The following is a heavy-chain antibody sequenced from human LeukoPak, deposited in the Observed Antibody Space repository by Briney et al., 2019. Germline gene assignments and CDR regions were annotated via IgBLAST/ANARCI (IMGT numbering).Heavy chain of an antibody. V-gene: IGHV3-66*01. CDR2: IYNGGTT. D-gene: IGHD2-2*01. CDR1: GVTLSSNI. J-gene: IGHJ5*02. CDR3: ERDDFSSPSCSFRWFDP. Sequence: GGSLRLSCAPSGVTLSSNIISCVRHAPEKGLEWVSDIYNGGTTYYADSVRGRFPISGDNSKITLYLEMNSLRAEDTAVYYCERDDFSSPSCSFRWFDPWGRGTLVTVSS.